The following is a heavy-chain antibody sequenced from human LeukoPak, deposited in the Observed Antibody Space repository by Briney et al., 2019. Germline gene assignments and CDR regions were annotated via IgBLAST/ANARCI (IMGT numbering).Heavy chain of an antibody. CDR2: ISSSGSTI. D-gene: IGHD3-10*01. CDR3: AREHIRSGSYEFDY. CDR1: GFTFSDYY. J-gene: IGHJ4*02. Sequence: PGGSLRLSCAASGFTFSDYYMSWIRQAPGKGLEWVSYISSSGSTIYYADSVKGRFTISRDNAKNSVYLQMNSLRAEDTAVYYCAREHIRSGSYEFDYWGQGTLVTVSS. V-gene: IGHV3-11*04.